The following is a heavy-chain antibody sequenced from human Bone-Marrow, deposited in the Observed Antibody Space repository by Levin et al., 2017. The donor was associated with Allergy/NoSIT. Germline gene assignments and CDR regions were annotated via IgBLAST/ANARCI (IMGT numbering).Heavy chain of an antibody. D-gene: IGHD3-22*01. J-gene: IGHJ5*02. CDR3: ARDGDMIDSSGYYSFLGWFDP. CDR2: ISSSSSYI. V-gene: IGHV3-21*01. Sequence: GESLKISCAASGFTFSSYSMNWVRQAPGKGLEWVSSISSSSSYIYYADSVKGRFTISRDNAKNSLYLQMNSLRAEDTAVYYCARDGDMIDSSGYYSFLGWFDPWGQGTLVTVSS. CDR1: GFTFSSYS.